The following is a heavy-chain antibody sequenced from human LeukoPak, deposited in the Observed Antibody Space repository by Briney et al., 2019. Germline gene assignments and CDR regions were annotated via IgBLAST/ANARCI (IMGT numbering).Heavy chain of an antibody. CDR2: FYHSGST. V-gene: IGHV4-59*01. CDR3: GNFYGPFAY. Sequence: SETLSLTCTVSGGSISSYYWSWIRQPPGEGLEWIGYFYHSGSTNYNPSLKSRGTISGDTSKNQLSLKLRSVTVREEGSTRSGNFYGPFAYWGQGALVTVSS. D-gene: IGHD3-10*01. J-gene: IGHJ4*02. CDR1: GGSISSYY.